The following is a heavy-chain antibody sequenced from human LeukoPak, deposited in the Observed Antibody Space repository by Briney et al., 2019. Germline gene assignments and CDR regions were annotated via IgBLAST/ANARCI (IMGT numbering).Heavy chain of an antibody. Sequence: SETLSLTCAVYGGSFSGYYWSWIRQPPGKGLEWIGEINHSGSTNYNPSLKSRVTISVDTSKNQFSLKLSSVTAADTAVYYCARGGYSGHDSFGRHYYYYMDVWGKGTTVTVSS. CDR2: INHSGST. J-gene: IGHJ6*03. V-gene: IGHV4-34*01. CDR1: GGSFSGYY. D-gene: IGHD5-12*01. CDR3: ARGGYSGHDSFGRHYYYYMDV.